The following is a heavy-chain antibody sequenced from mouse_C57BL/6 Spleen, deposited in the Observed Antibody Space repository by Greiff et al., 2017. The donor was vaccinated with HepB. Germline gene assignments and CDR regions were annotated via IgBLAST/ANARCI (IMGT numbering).Heavy chain of an antibody. CDR2: INPNNGGT. CDR1: GYTFTDYY. D-gene: IGHD1-1*01. CDR3: ARGGSSYFDY. J-gene: IGHJ2*01. Sequence: VQLKQSGPELVKPGASVKISCKASGYTFTDYYMNWVKQSHGKSLEWIGDINPNNGGTSYNQKFKGKATLTVDKSSSTAYMELRSLTSEDSAVYYCARGGSSYFDYWGQGTTLTVSS. V-gene: IGHV1-26*01.